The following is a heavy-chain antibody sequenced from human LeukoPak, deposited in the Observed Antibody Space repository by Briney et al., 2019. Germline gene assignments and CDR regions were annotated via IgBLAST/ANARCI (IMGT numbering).Heavy chain of an antibody. Sequence: PSETLSLTCAVYGGSFSGYYWSWIRQPPGKGLEWIGEINHSGSTNYNPSLKSRVTISVDTSKNQFSLKLSSVTAADTAVYYCASMLSGYDPGYYYYYGMDVWGQGTTVTVSS. D-gene: IGHD5-12*01. J-gene: IGHJ6*02. CDR3: ASMLSGYDPGYYYYYGMDV. CDR2: INHSGST. CDR1: GGSFSGYY. V-gene: IGHV4-34*01.